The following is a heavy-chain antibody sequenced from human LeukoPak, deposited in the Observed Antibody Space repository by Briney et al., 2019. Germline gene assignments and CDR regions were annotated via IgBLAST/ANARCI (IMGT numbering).Heavy chain of an antibody. CDR1: TFTFSIYA. Sequence: GGSLRLSCAASTFTFSIYAMSWVRQAPGKGLVWVSTITSSGDKTYYADSVKGRFTICRDNSDNTMCLQMNSLRAEDTAVYYCAKDRGTTGSLDYWGQGTLVTVSS. J-gene: IGHJ4*02. CDR2: ITSSGDKT. CDR3: AKDRGTTGSLDY. D-gene: IGHD1-1*01. V-gene: IGHV3-23*01.